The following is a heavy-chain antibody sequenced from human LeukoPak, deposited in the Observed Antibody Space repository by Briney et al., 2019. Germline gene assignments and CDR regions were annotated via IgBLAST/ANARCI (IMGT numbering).Heavy chain of an antibody. D-gene: IGHD2-2*01. CDR2: IYHSGSA. CDR1: GYSISSGYQ. CDR3: ARDPRWLTPDCTSTSCYENYFDP. V-gene: IGHV4-38-2*02. J-gene: IGHJ5*02. Sequence: SETLSLTCGVSGYSISSGYQWAWIRQSPGKGLEWIGSIYHSGSAHYNPSLKSRVTISVETSKNQFSLNMYSVTAADTAVFYCARDPRWLTPDCTSTSCYENYFDPWGQGTLVTVSS.